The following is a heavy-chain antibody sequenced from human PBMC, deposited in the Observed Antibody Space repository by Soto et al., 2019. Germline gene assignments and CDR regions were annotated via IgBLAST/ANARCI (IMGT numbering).Heavy chain of an antibody. V-gene: IGHV3-7*04. CDR3: ARVPSTRDIWSYGVGGRYYFYYMDV. Sequence: EVQLVESGGGLVQPGGSLRLSCEASGFTFSSYCMTWVRQAPGKGLEWVAHIKQDGSERYYVDSVKGRVTISRDSAKNSLYLQRNSLRAEDTAVYYCARVPSTRDIWSYGVGGRYYFYYMDVWGKGTTVTVSS. D-gene: IGHD1-7*01. J-gene: IGHJ6*03. CDR1: GFTFSSYC. CDR2: IKQDGSER.